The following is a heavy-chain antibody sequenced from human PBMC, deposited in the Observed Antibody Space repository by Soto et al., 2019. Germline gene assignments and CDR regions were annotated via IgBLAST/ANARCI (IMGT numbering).Heavy chain of an antibody. D-gene: IGHD3-10*01. CDR1: GGSISSSSYY. J-gene: IGHJ5*02. CDR3: ARLWFGVSPPYH. CDR2: IYYSGST. Sequence: QLQLQESGPGLVKPSETLSLTCTVSGGSISSSSYYWGWIRQPPGKGLEWIGSIYYSGSTYYNPSFNGRVTISVATSKNQFSLKLSSVTAADTAVYYCARLWFGVSPPYHWGQGTLVTVSS. V-gene: IGHV4-39*01.